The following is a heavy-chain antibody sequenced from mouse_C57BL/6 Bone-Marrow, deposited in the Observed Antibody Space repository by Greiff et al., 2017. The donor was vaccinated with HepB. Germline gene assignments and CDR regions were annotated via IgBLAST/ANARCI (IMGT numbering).Heavy chain of an antibody. V-gene: IGHV2-2*01. J-gene: IGHJ4*01. CDR1: GFSLTSYG. Sequence: QVQLQQSGPGLVQPSQSLSITCTVSGFSLTSYGVHWVRQSPEKGLEWLGVIWSGGSTDYNAAFISRLSISKDNSKCQVFFKMNILQDDDTAIYYCGRRGMSYDRTPFSIYAWGQGTSATVSS. CDR2: IWSGGST. D-gene: IGHD2-12*01. CDR3: GRRGMSYDRTPFSIYA.